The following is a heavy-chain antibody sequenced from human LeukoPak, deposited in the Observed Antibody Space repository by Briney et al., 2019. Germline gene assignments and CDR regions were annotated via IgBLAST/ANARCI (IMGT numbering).Heavy chain of an antibody. J-gene: IGHJ4*02. CDR1: GFTFSSYG. CDR2: ISSSSNIM. CDR3: AKWGPYDILTGRIN. Sequence: GGSLRLSCAASGFTFSSYGMNWVRQAPGKGLEWVSYISSSSNIMNYADSVKGRFTTSRDNAKNSLYLQMNSLRVEDTAVYYCAKWGPYDILTGRINWGQGTLVTVSS. D-gene: IGHD3-9*01. V-gene: IGHV3-48*01.